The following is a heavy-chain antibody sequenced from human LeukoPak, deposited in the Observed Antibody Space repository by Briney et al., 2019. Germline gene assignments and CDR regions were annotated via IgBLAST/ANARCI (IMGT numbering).Heavy chain of an antibody. V-gene: IGHV1-69*05. D-gene: IGHD3-22*01. CDR2: IIPIFGTA. J-gene: IGHJ3*02. CDR1: GGTFSSYA. CDR3: ARERNNYYDVATPGAFDI. Sequence: SVKVSCKASGGTFSSYAISWVRQAPGQGLEWMGGIIPIFGTANYAQKFQGRVTITTDESTSTAYMELSSLRSEDTAVYYCARERNNYYDVATPGAFDIWGQGTMVTVSS.